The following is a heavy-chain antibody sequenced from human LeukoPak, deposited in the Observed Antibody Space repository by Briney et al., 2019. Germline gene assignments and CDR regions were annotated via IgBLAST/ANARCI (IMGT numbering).Heavy chain of an antibody. CDR3: AIHSSSWFVTFDY. CDR2: ISPNSGGT. V-gene: IGHV1-2*02. D-gene: IGHD6-13*01. J-gene: IGHJ4*02. CDR1: GYTFIDYY. Sequence: ASVKVSCKASGYTFIDYYMHWVRQAPGQGLEWMGWISPNSGGTNYAQKFQGRVTMTRDTSITTAYMELSSLRSEDTAVYYCAIHSSSWFVTFDYWGQGTLVTVSS.